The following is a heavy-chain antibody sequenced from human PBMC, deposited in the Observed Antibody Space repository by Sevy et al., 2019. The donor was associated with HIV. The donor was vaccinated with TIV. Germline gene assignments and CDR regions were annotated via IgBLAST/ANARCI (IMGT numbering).Heavy chain of an antibody. J-gene: IGHJ4*02. CDR2: VKQDMSEK. V-gene: IGHV3-7*01. CDR1: GFTFSSNW. Sequence: GGSLRLSCAASGFTFSSNWMTWVRQVPGKGLEWVANVKQDMSEKYYADSVKGRFTISRDNAKNSLFLQMNSLRAEDTAVYYCARAQQVTMLVVIGGLYFDLWGQGTLVTVSS. D-gene: IGHD3-3*01. CDR3: ARAQQVTMLVVIGGLYFDL.